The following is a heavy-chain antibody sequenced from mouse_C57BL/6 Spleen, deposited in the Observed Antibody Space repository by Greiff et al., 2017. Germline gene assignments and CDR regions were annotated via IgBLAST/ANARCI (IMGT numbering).Heavy chain of an antibody. Sequence: EVKLVESGPGLVKPSQSLSLTCSVTGYSITSGYYWYWIRQFPGNKLAWMGYISNDGSHNYNPSLKNRISITRDPTKNQFFLKLNSVTTEYTATYYCARVRDDYDCLYWYFDDWGTGTTVTVSS. D-gene: IGHD2-4*01. CDR3: ARVRDDYDCLYWYFDD. V-gene: IGHV3-6*01. CDR2: ISNDGSH. CDR1: GYSITSGYY. J-gene: IGHJ1*03.